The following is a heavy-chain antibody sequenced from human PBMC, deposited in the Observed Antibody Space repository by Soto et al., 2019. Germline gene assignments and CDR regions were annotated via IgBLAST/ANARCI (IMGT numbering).Heavy chain of an antibody. D-gene: IGHD1-26*01. CDR2: IDHSGST. J-gene: IGHJ4*02. V-gene: IGHV4-34*01. Sequence: PSETLSLTCTVSGASISGYYWSWIRQPPGKGLEWIGEIDHSGSTNYNPSLKSRVSISVDTSKRQFSLKLSFVTAADTAVYYCARREGGNYPFYFDYWGQGALVTVSS. CDR1: GASISGYY. CDR3: ARREGGNYPFYFDY.